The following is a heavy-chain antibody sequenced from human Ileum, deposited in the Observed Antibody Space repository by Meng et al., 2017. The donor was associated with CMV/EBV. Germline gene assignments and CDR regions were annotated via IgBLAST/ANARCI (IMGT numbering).Heavy chain of an antibody. J-gene: IGHJ6*02. CDR1: GDSINTRNYY. Sequence: GSLRLSCTVSGDSINTRNYYWGWIRQPPGKGLEWIGSFYYSGTTYSNPSLKSRVTILVDTSNNHFSLKLNSVTAADTAVYYCARGLWFGGYGMDVWGQGTTVTVSS. V-gene: IGHV4-39*07. CDR3: ARGLWFGGYGMDV. CDR2: FYYSGTT. D-gene: IGHD3-10*01.